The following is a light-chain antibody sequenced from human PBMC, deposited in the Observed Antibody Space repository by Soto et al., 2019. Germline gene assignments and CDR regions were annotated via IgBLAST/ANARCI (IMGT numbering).Light chain of an antibody. Sequence: DIVLTQSPDSLAVSLGERATINCKSSQSVIYGSNNKKYLAWYQQKPGQPPKLLIYWASTRESGVPDRFSGSGSGTDFTLTISSLQAEDVAVYYCQQYYSTPVTFGQGTKVEI. CDR1: QSVIYGSNNKKY. J-gene: IGKJ1*01. CDR2: WAS. CDR3: QQYYSTPVT. V-gene: IGKV4-1*01.